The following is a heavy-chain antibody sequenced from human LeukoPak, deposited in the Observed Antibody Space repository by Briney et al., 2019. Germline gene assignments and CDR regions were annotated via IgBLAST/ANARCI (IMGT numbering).Heavy chain of an antibody. V-gene: IGHV4-59*01. CDR3: ARGAVTNFDC. D-gene: IGHD4-11*01. J-gene: IGHJ4*02. Sequence: SETLSLTCTVSGGSISSYYWSWIRQPPGKGLEWIGYIYYSGSTNYNPSLKSRVTISVDTSKNQFSLKLSSVTAADTAVYCCARGAVTNFDCWGQGTLVTVSS. CDR1: GGSISSYY. CDR2: IYYSGST.